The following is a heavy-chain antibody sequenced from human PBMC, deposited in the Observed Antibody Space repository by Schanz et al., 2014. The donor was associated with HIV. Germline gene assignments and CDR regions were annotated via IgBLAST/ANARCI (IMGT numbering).Heavy chain of an antibody. J-gene: IGHJ6*02. D-gene: IGHD2-8*01. Sequence: EVQLLESGGGLVRPGGSLRLSCVASGFTFSDYAMSWVRQAPGKGLEWVASIHGGGGMPFYADSVKDRFTISRDNSKNTLYLQMNGLRAEDTAVYYCANSGYCISGICYTRGDGMDVWGQGTTVTVSS. CDR3: ANSGYCISGICYTRGDGMDV. CDR1: GFTFSDYA. V-gene: IGHV3-23*01. CDR2: IHGGGGMP.